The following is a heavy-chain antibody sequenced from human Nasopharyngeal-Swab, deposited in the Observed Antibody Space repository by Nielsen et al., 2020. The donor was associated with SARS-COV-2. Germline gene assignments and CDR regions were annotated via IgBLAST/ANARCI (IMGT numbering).Heavy chain of an antibody. V-gene: IGHV3-33*01. CDR2: IWYDGSNK. Sequence: SLKISCAASGFTFSSYGMHWVRQAPGKGLEWVAVIWYDGSNKYYADSVKGRFTISRDNSKNTLYLQMNSLRAEDTAVYYCARGYIITKTDYYFDYWGQGTLVTVSS. CDR1: GFTFSSYG. J-gene: IGHJ4*02. D-gene: IGHD3-10*01. CDR3: ARGYIITKTDYYFDY.